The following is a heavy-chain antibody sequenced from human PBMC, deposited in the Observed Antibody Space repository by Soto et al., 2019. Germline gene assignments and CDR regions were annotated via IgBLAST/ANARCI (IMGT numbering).Heavy chain of an antibody. CDR3: ASDPSPYTSGWYGIDF. CDR2: ISYDGTNK. D-gene: IGHD6-19*01. CDR1: GFMFSAYA. J-gene: IGHJ4*01. Sequence: PGGSLRLSCAASGFMFSAYAMLWVRQAPGKGLEWVAAISYDGTNKYYADSIKGRFTISRDKSANTLFLQVNSLRREDTAMYYCASDPSPYTSGWYGIDFWGHGKPVNVSS. V-gene: IGHV3-30*04.